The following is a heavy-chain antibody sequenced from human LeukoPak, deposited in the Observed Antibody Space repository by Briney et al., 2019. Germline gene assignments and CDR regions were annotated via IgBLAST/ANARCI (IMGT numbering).Heavy chain of an antibody. J-gene: IGHJ6*02. CDR1: GFTFSSYS. Sequence: GGSLRLSCAASGFTFSSYSMNWVRQAPGKGLEWVSSISSSSSYIYYADSVKGRFTISRDNAKNSLYLKMNSLRAEDTAVYYCARALRYCSSTSCYDLPLYGMDVWGQGTTVTVSS. V-gene: IGHV3-21*01. CDR2: ISSSSSYI. CDR3: ARALRYCSSTSCYDLPLYGMDV. D-gene: IGHD2-2*01.